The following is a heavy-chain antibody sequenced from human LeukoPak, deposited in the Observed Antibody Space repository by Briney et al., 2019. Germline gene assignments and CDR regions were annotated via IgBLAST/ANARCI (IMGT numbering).Heavy chain of an antibody. Sequence: QPGGSLRLSCAASGFTFSSYAMSWVRQAPGKGLEWVSAISGSGGSTYYADSAKGRFTISRDNSKNTLYLQMNSLRAEDTAVYYCAKDSSVVVAATTDAFDYWGQGTLVTVSS. D-gene: IGHD2-15*01. CDR2: ISGSGGST. J-gene: IGHJ4*02. CDR3: AKDSSVVVAATTDAFDY. CDR1: GFTFSSYA. V-gene: IGHV3-23*01.